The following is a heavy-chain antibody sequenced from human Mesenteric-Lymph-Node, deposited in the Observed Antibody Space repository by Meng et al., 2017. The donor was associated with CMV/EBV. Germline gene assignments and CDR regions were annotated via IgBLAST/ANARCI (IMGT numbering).Heavy chain of an antibody. CDR2: IIPILGIA. V-gene: IGHV1-69*02. J-gene: IGHJ5*02. Sequence: QVHLVQSVSDVKKPGSSVKVLCKASGGTFSSYTIRWVRQAPGQGLEWMGRIIPILGIANYAQKLQGRVTITADKSTSTAYMELSSLRSEDTAVYYCAGGIAAAGSRWFDPWGQGTLVTVSS. D-gene: IGHD6-13*01. CDR1: GGTFSSYT. CDR3: AGGIAAAGSRWFDP.